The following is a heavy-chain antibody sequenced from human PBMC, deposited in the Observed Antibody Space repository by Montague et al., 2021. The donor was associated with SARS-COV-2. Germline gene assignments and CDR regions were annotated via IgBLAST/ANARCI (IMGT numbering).Heavy chain of an antibody. CDR2: ISYDGSNK. Sequence: SLRLSCAASGFTFSSYAMHWVRQAPGKGLEWVAVISYDGSNKYYSDSVXGLFTISRDNSKSTLYLQMNSLRAEDTAVYYCARAAGNYDILTGYYDYWGQGTLVTVSS. V-gene: IGHV3-30*04. CDR1: GFTFSSYA. D-gene: IGHD3-9*01. CDR3: ARAAGNYDILTGYYDY. J-gene: IGHJ4*02.